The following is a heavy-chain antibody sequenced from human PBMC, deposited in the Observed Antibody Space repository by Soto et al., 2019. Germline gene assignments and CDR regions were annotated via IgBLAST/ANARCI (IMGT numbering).Heavy chain of an antibody. CDR3: AAGGWLQFTFDY. CDR1: GGSISSSSYY. Sequence: SETLSLTCTVSGGSISSSSYYWGWIRQPPGKGLEWIGSIYYSGSTYYNPSLKSRVTISVDTSKNQFSLKLSSVTAADTAVYYCAAGGWLQFTFDYWGQGTLVTVSS. V-gene: IGHV4-39*01. CDR2: IYYSGST. D-gene: IGHD5-12*01. J-gene: IGHJ4*02.